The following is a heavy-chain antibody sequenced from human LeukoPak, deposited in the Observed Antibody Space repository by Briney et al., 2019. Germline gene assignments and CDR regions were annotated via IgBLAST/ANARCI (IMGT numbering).Heavy chain of an antibody. CDR3: AREGGTATRWDY. V-gene: IGHV3-23*01. D-gene: IGHD5-18*01. J-gene: IGHJ4*02. CDR1: GFTFSSYA. Sequence: GGSLRLSCTASGFTFSSYAMSWVRQAPGKGLEWVSAISGSGGSTYYADSVKGRFTISRDNAKNSLYLQMDSLRAEDTAVYYCAREGGTATRWDYWGQGILVTVSS. CDR2: ISGSGGST.